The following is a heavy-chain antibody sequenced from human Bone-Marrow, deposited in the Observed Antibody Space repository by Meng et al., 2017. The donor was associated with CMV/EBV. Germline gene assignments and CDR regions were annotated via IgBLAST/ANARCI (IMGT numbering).Heavy chain of an antibody. CDR3: ARRPQYSSSSNSEFDY. CDR1: GGSFSGYY. Sequence: YGGSFSGYYWGWIRQPPGKGLEWIGEINHSGSTNYNPSLKSRVTISVDTSKNQFSLKLSSVTAADTAVYYCARRPQYSSSSNSEFDYWGQGTLVTVSS. CDR2: INHSGST. D-gene: IGHD6-13*01. V-gene: IGHV4-34*01. J-gene: IGHJ4*02.